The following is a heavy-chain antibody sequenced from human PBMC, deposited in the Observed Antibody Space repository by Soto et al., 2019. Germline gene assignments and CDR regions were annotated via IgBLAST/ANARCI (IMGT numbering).Heavy chain of an antibody. CDR1: GGSISISNW. CDR2: IYHSGST. Sequence: PSETLSLTCAVSGGSISISNWWSCVRQPPGKGLEWIGEIYHSGSTNYNPSLKSRVTISVDKSKNQFSLKLSSVTAADTAVYYCARDSEGGANFQPLGYWGQGTLVTVSS. V-gene: IGHV4-4*02. CDR3: ARDSEGGANFQPLGY. J-gene: IGHJ4*02. D-gene: IGHD1-26*01.